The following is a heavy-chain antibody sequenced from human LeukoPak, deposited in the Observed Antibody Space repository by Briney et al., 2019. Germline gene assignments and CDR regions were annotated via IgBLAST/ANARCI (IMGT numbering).Heavy chain of an antibody. J-gene: IGHJ4*02. V-gene: IGHV7-4-1*02. CDR2: INSNTGNP. CDR1: GYTFTSYA. CDR3: GRDPRLGIRGYTYGYIDH. D-gene: IGHD5-18*01. Sequence: ASVKVSCKASGYTFTSYAMNWVRQAPGQGLEWMGWINSNTGNPSYAQRFFRGRYVFSLDTSASTAYLQINGLKADDTAVYYCGRDPRLGIRGYTYGYIDHWGQGTLLTVAS.